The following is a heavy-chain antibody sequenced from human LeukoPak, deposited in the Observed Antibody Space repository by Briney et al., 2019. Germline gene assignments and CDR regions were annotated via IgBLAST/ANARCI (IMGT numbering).Heavy chain of an antibody. D-gene: IGHD3-22*01. J-gene: IGHJ4*02. V-gene: IGHV4-39*01. CDR2: IYYSGTA. CDR3: ARAPRDSSSSNYMRRFDY. Sequence: SETLSLTCAVSGASISNNDFCWGWLRQPPGKGPEWIGTIYYSGTAFYNPSLRSRVTVSLDTSRNQFSLKLSSVTAADTAVYYCARAPRDSSSSNYMRRFDYWGQGTLVTVSS. CDR1: GASISNNDFC.